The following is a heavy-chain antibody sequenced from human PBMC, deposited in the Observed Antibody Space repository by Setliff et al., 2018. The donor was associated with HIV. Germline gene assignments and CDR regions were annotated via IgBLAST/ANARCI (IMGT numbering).Heavy chain of an antibody. CDR3: ARDSSRGYLDWLSLKYYYSYYIDV. J-gene: IGHJ6*03. CDR1: GGTFSSYA. V-gene: IGHV1-69*10. CDR2: IIPILGIA. D-gene: IGHD3-9*01. Sequence: ASVKVSCKASGGTFSSYAISWVRQAPGQGLEWMGGIIPILGIANYAQKFQGRVTITADKSTSTAYMELSSLRAEDTAVYYCARDSSRGYLDWLSLKYYYSYYIDVWGKGTTVTVSS.